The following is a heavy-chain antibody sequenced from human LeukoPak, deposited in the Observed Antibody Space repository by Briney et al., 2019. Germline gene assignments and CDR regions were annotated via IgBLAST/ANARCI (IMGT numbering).Heavy chain of an antibody. V-gene: IGHV4-59*01. CDR3: ARDLGRYYDFWSGYFSYGMDV. CDR1: GGSISSYY. D-gene: IGHD3-3*01. J-gene: IGHJ6*02. CDR2: IHYSGST. Sequence: SETLSLTCTVSGGSISSYYWSWIRQPPGKGLEWIGYIHYSGSTNYNPSLKSRVTISVDTSKNQFSLKLSSVTAADTAVYYCARDLGRYYDFWSGYFSYGMDVWGQGATVTVSS.